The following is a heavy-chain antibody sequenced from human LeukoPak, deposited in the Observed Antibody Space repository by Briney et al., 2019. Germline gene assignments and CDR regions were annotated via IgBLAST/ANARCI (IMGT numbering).Heavy chain of an antibody. J-gene: IGHJ6*04. D-gene: IGHD3-10*02. CDR3: AELGITMIGGV. Sequence: GGSLRLSCAASGFTLSSYAMSWVRQGPGKGLEWVSAISVCGNAYHADSVKGRFTISRDSSKNTLYLQMNSLRAEDTAVYYCAELGITMIGGVWGKGTTVTISS. CDR2: ISVCGNA. CDR1: GFTLSSYA. V-gene: IGHV3-23*01.